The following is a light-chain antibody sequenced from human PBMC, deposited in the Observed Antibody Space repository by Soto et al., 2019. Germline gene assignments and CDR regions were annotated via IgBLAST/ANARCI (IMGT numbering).Light chain of an antibody. CDR2: EVS. V-gene: IGLV2-8*01. Sequence: QSALTQPPSASGSPGQSVTISCTGTSSDVGGYNYVSWYQQYPGKAPKIMIYEVSERPSGVPVRFSGSKSGNTASLTVSGLQAEDEDDYYCSSYAGTNNLVFGGGTKVTVL. J-gene: IGLJ3*02. CDR1: SSDVGGYNY. CDR3: SSYAGTNNLV.